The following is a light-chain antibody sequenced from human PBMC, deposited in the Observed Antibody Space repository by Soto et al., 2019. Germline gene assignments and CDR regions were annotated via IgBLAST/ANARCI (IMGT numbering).Light chain of an antibody. J-gene: IGKJ2*01. CDR2: GAS. V-gene: IGKV3-20*01. CDR1: QSVSSSY. Sequence: EIVLTQSPGTLSLSPGERATLSCRASQSVSSSYLAWYQQKSGQAPRLLLYGASSRATGIPDRFSGSGSGTDFPPTLSRLEPEDFAVYYFQQYGSSPPYTFGQGTKLEIK. CDR3: QQYGSSPPYT.